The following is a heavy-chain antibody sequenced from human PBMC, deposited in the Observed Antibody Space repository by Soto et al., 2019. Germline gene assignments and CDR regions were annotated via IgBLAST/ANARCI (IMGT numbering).Heavy chain of an antibody. CDR2: MTVMGDTT. CDR1: GFTFSDFA. D-gene: IGHD1-1*01. J-gene: IGHJ6*01. CDR3: ANQLYG. Sequence: GGSLRLSCRGSGFTFSDFAMNWVRQAPNKWLEWVSTMTVMGDTTYYAESVKGRFTLSRDHSKNTLFLHRTALRADGTAIYFCANQLYG. V-gene: IGHV3-23*01.